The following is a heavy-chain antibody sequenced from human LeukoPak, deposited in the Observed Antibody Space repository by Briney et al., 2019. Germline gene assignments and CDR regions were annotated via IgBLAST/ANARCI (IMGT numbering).Heavy chain of an antibody. CDR2: IFTSGRT. CDR3: ATSHDVKTAPYDL. Sequence: KPSETLSLTCTVSGGSISSYCWSWVRQSPGKGLEWIGYIFTSGRTDYNPSLKSRVTMSVGTSKNQLSMELRFLTAADTAVYYCATSHDVKTAPYDLWGQGTLVTVSS. J-gene: IGHJ5*02. D-gene: IGHD2-21*01. V-gene: IGHV4-4*09. CDR1: GGSISSYC.